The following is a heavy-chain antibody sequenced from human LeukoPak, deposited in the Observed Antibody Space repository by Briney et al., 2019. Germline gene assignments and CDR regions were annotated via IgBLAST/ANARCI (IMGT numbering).Heavy chain of an antibody. V-gene: IGHV4-34*01. D-gene: IGHD6-13*01. Sequence: SETLSLTCAVYGGSFSGYYWGWIRQPPGKGLEWIGEINHSGSTNYNPSLKSRVTISVDTSKNQFSLKLSSVTAADTAVYYCARHGTIAAAGTELDYWGQGTLVTVSS. CDR1: GGSFSGYY. CDR3: ARHGTIAAAGTELDY. CDR2: INHSGST. J-gene: IGHJ4*02.